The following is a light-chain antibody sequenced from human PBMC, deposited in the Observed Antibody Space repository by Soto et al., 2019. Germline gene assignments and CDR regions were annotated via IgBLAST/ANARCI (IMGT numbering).Light chain of an antibody. V-gene: IGKV3-20*01. CDR2: GAS. CDR3: QHYGRSPPYT. CDR1: LSVSSSY. J-gene: IGKJ2*01. Sequence: EIVLTQSPGTLSLSPGERATLSCRASLSVSSSYLSWFQQRPGQAPRLLIYGASSRATDIPDRFSGSGSGTDFTLTISRLEPEDFAVYYCQHYGRSPPYTFGQGTKLEIK.